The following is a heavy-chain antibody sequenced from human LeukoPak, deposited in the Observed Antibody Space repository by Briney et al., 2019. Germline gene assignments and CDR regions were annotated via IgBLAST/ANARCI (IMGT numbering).Heavy chain of an antibody. CDR1: GFTVSSNY. D-gene: IGHD5-12*01. Sequence: GGSLRLSCAASGFTVSSNYMSWVRQAPGKGLEWVSVIYSGGSTYYADSVKGRFTISRDNSKNTLYLQMNSLRAEDTAVYYCAKRGYSGYDPIYGMDVWAKGPRSPSP. CDR2: IYSGGST. CDR3: AKRGYSGYDPIYGMDV. V-gene: IGHV3-66*04. J-gene: IGHJ6*02.